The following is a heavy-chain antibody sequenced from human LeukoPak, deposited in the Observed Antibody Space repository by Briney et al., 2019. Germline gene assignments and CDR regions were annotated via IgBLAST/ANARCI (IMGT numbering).Heavy chain of an antibody. V-gene: IGHV1-2*02. J-gene: IGHJ4*02. Sequence: ASVKVSCKASGYTFTGYYMHWVRQAPGQGLEWMGWINPNSGGTNYAQKFQGRVTMTRDTSISTAYMELSRLRSDDTAAYYCARGGVIVGATRADYWGQGTLVTVSS. CDR1: GYTFTGYY. D-gene: IGHD1-26*01. CDR3: ARGGVIVGATRADY. CDR2: INPNSGGT.